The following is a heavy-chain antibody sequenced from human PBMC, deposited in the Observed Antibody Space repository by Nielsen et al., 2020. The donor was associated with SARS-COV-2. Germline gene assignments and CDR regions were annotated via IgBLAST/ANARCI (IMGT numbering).Heavy chain of an antibody. V-gene: IGHV3-11*01. D-gene: IGHD6-13*01. CDR3: ARGGSSWPFDY. CDR1: GFTFSDYY. CDR2: ISSSGSTI. J-gene: IGHJ4*02. Sequence: GESLKISCAASGFTFSDYYMSWIRQAPGKGLGWVSYISSSGSTIYYADSVKGRFTISRDNAKNSLYLQMNSLRAEDTAVYYCARGGSSWPFDYWGQGTLVTVSS.